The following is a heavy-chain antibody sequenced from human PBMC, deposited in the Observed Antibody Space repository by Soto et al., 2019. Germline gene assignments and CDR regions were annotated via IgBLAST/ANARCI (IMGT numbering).Heavy chain of an antibody. J-gene: IGHJ4*02. D-gene: IGHD3-10*01. CDR3: ARLQFGEGFDY. V-gene: IGHV4-30-2*01. Sequence: PWETVSLTCAVSGGSISGGGFSWSWIRQPPGKGLEWIGYILHTGGTQYNPSLKSRVSMSVDKSKNQFSLHLTSVTAADTAVYYCARLQFGEGFDYWGQGALVTVSS. CDR1: GGSISGGGFS. CDR2: ILHTGGT.